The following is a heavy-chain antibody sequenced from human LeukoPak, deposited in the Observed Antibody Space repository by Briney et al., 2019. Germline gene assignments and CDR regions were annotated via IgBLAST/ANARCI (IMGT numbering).Heavy chain of an antibody. CDR1: GFTFSSYG. V-gene: IGHV3-23*01. J-gene: IGHJ4*02. CDR3: AKSLLGSSGWYGGFDY. CDR2: ISGSGGST. D-gene: IGHD6-19*01. Sequence: GGSLRLSCAASGFTFSSYGMHWVRQAPGKGLEWVSAISGSGGSTYYADSVKGRFTISRDNSKNTLYLQMNSLRAEDTAVYYCAKSLLGSSGWYGGFDYWGQGTLVTVSS.